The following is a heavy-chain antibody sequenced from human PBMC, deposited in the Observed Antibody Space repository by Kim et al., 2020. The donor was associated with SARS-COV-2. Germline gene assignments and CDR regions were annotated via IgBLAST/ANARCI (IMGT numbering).Heavy chain of an antibody. CDR1: GGSISSYY. CDR2: IYYSGST. Sequence: SETLSLTCTVSGGSISSYYWSWIRQPPGKGLEWIGYIYYSGSTNYNPSLKSRVTISVDTSKNQFSLKLSSVTAADTAVYYCARGVYSGYDYETPFDYWGQGTLVTVSS. J-gene: IGHJ4*02. CDR3: ARGVYSGYDYETPFDY. V-gene: IGHV4-59*13. D-gene: IGHD5-12*01.